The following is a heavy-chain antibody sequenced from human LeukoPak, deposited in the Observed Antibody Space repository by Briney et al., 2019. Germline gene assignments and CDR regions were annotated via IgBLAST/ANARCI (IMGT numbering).Heavy chain of an antibody. V-gene: IGHV3-23*01. CDR3: AKDPNGDYVGAFDS. CDR2: IHGSGETT. Sequence: GGSLRLSCAASALRFSSFAMTWVRQVPGKGLEWVSGIHGSGETTYYADSVKGRFTISRDNSREMLYLQMNSLRVEDTAVYYCAKDPNGDYVGAFDSWGQGTMVTVS. CDR1: ALRFSSFA. J-gene: IGHJ3*02. D-gene: IGHD4-17*01.